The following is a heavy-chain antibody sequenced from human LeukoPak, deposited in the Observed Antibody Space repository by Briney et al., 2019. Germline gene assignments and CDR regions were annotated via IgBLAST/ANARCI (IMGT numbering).Heavy chain of an antibody. J-gene: IGHJ5*02. CDR2: IYTSGIT. CDR3: ARDGSGSGWYWFDP. D-gene: IGHD6-19*01. V-gene: IGHV4-4*07. Sequence: SETLSLTRTVSGGSISSSYWSWIRQPAGKGLEWIGRIYTSGITNYNPSLKSRVTMSVDTSKKQFSLKLTSVTAADTAVYYCARDGSGSGWYWFDPWGQGTLVTVSS. CDR1: GGSISSSY.